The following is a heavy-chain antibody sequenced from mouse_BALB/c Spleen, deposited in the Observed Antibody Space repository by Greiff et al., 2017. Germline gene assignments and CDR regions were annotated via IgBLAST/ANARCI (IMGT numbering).Heavy chain of an antibody. J-gene: IGHJ4*01. Sequence: VQLQQPGAELVRPGASVKLSCKASGYTFTSYWINWVKQRPGQGLEWIGNIYPSDSYTNYNQKFKDKATLTVDKSSSTAYMQLSSPTSEDSAVYYCTREGGNYNYAMDYWGQGTSVTVSS. CDR1: GYTFTSYW. CDR2: IYPSDSYT. D-gene: IGHD2-1*01. CDR3: TREGGNYNYAMDY. V-gene: IGHV1-69*02.